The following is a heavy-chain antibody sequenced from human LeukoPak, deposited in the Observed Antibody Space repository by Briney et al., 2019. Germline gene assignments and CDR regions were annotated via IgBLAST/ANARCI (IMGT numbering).Heavy chain of an antibody. D-gene: IGHD3-3*01. CDR1: GFTFDDYG. V-gene: IGHV3-20*04. CDR2: INWNGGST. Sequence: GGSLRLSCAASGFTFDDYGMSWVRQAPGKGLEWVSGINWNGGSTGYADSVKGRFTISRDNAKNSLYLQMNSLRAEDTALYYCARANTPSSTIFGVVTYYYYYYMDVWGKGTTVTVSS. CDR3: ARANTPSSTIFGVVTYYYYYYMDV. J-gene: IGHJ6*03.